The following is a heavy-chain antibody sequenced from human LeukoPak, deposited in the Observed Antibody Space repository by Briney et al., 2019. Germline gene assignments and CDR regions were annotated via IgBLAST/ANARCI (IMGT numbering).Heavy chain of an antibody. D-gene: IGHD1-26*01. Sequence: GGSLRLSCAASGFTLSSYWMHWVRHVPGKGLVWVSRIDSAARSTTYADSVKGRFTSSRDNAKNTLYLQMNSLRAEDTAVYYCVRGGSGSYSPFDYWGQGTLVTVSS. CDR3: VRGGSGSYSPFDY. CDR1: GFTLSSYW. J-gene: IGHJ4*02. V-gene: IGHV3-74*03. CDR2: IDSAARST.